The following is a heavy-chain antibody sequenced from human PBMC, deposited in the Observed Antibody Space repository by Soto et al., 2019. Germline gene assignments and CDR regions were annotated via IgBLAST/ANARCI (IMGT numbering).Heavy chain of an antibody. D-gene: IGHD6-19*01. CDR3: AGGSGWLVTD. CDR2: IKQDGSEN. CDR1: GFTFSTYW. J-gene: IGHJ4*02. Sequence: DVQLVESGGGLVQPGGSLRLSCAASGFTFSTYWMNWVRQAPGKGLEWVANIKQDGSENYYVDSVKGRFTISRDNAKNSVFLQMSNRRAEDTGVYFCAGGSGWLVTDWGQGTLVTASS. V-gene: IGHV3-7*04.